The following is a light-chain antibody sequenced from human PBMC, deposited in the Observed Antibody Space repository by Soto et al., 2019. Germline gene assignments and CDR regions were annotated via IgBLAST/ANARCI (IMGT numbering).Light chain of an antibody. CDR2: GAS. J-gene: IGKJ3*01. CDR3: QQYDYWPPLFT. Sequence: EIVMTQSPATLSVSPGERATLSCRASQSISSNLAWYQQRPGQAPRLLVYGASTRATGIPARFSGSGSGTEFTLTISSLQSEDFAVYYCQQYDYWPPLFTFGPGTKVDLK. V-gene: IGKV3-15*01. CDR1: QSISSN.